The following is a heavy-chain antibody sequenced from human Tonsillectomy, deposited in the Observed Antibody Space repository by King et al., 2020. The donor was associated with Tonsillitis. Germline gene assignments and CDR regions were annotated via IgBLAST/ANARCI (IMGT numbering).Heavy chain of an antibody. CDR1: GFTFSSYN. CDR2: IWYDGTNT. V-gene: IGHV3-33*08. CDR3: ARDGFSSGHYFEY. J-gene: IGHJ4*02. Sequence: VQLVQSGGGVVQPGRSLRLSCAASGFTFSSYNMHWVRQAPGKGLEWVAVIWYDGTNTDYADSVKGRFTVSRDNSKNTLFLQMNSLRAEDTAVYYCARDGFSSGHYFEYWGQGTLVTVSS. D-gene: IGHD6-19*01.